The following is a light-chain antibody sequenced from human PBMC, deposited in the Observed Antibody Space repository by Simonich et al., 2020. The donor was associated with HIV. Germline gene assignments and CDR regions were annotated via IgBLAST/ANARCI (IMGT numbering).Light chain of an antibody. CDR2: AAS. Sequence: IQMTQSPSSLSTSVGDRVTITCRASRGISNYLAWYQQKPGKVPKLLIYAASTLQSGVPSRFSGSGSGTDFTLTISSLQPEDFATYYCQQSYSTPRTFGQGTKVEIK. J-gene: IGKJ1*01. CDR1: RGISNY. V-gene: IGKV1-27*01. CDR3: QQSYSTPRT.